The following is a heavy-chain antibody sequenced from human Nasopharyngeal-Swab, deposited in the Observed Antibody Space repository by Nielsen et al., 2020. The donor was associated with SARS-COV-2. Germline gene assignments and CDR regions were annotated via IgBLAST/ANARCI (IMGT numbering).Heavy chain of an antibody. D-gene: IGHD2-8*02. CDR3: TRGPPYTDTYWDAFDI. CDR2: IRSKANSYAT. V-gene: IGHV3-73*01. J-gene: IGHJ3*02. CDR1: GFTFSGSD. Sequence: GESLKISCAASGFTFSGSDMHWVRQASGKGLEWVGRIRSKANSYATEYAASVKGRFTISRDDSKNTAYLQMNSLKTEDTAVYDCTRGPPYTDTYWDAFDIWGQGTMVSVSS.